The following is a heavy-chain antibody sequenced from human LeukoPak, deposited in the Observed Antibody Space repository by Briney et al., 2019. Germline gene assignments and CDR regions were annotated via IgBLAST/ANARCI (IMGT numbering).Heavy chain of an antibody. CDR1: GGTFSSYA. Sequence: VASVKVSCKASGGTFSSYAISWVRQAPGQGLEWIGGIIPIFGTANYAQKFQGRVTITTDESTSTAYMELSSLRSEDTAVYCCARGGGVRYCSSTSCYKGDAFDIWGQGTMVTVS. CDR2: IIPIFGTA. V-gene: IGHV1-69*05. CDR3: ARGGGVRYCSSTSCYKGDAFDI. J-gene: IGHJ3*02. D-gene: IGHD2-2*02.